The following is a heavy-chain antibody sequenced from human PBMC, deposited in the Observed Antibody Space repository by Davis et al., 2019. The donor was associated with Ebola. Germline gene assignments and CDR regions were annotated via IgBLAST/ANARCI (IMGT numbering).Heavy chain of an antibody. D-gene: IGHD4-11*01. CDR2: IRSRPNNYAT. V-gene: IGHV3-73*01. CDR1: EFSFSDTA. Sequence: GGSLRLSCAASEFSFSDTAVHWVRQASGKGLEWVARIRSRPNNYATAYAASVRGRFTISRDDSKNTAYLQMDSLETEDTAIYYCTRPSAVTDYYGMDVWGQGTLVTVSS. CDR3: TRPSAVTDYYGMDV. J-gene: IGHJ6*02.